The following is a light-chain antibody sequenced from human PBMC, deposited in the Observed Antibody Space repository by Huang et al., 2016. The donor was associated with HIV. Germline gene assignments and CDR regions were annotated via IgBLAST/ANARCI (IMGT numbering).Light chain of an antibody. V-gene: IGKV1-13*02. CDR1: QDIGTS. J-gene: IGKJ5*01. Sequence: AVQLTQSPSSLSASVGDTVIISCRASQDIGTSLAWYQQRTGRAPKLLISAASTLQTGVPSRFSGDSAGTYFTLFITHLQPEDFATYYFQQLHTYPITFGQGTRLDMK. CDR3: QQLHTYPIT. CDR2: AAS.